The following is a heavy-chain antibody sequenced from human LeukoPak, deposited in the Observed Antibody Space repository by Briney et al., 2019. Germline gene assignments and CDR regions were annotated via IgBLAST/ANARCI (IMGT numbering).Heavy chain of an antibody. CDR1: GGSISSGDYY. D-gene: IGHD5-24*01. CDR3: ARNQDGYANFDY. CDR2: IYYSGTT. Sequence: SETLSLTCTVSGGSISSGDYYRSWIRQPPGEGLEWIGYIYYSGTTFYNPSLKSRPTISVDTSKNQFSLKVSSVTAADTAVYYCARNQDGYANFDYWGQGTLVTVSS. V-gene: IGHV4-30-4*01. J-gene: IGHJ4*02.